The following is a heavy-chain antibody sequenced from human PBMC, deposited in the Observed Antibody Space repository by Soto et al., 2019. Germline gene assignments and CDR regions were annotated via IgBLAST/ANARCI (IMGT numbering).Heavy chain of an antibody. V-gene: IGHV1-18*04. D-gene: IGHD3-10*02. Sequence: ASVKVSCKASGYTFTSYGISWARQAPGQGLEWMGWISAYNGNTNYAQKLQGRVTMTTDTSTSTAYMELRSLRSDDTAVYYCATGFMSPYYYYYGMDVWGQGTTVTVSS. CDR1: GYTFTSYG. CDR2: ISAYNGNT. J-gene: IGHJ6*02. CDR3: ATGFMSPYYYYYGMDV.